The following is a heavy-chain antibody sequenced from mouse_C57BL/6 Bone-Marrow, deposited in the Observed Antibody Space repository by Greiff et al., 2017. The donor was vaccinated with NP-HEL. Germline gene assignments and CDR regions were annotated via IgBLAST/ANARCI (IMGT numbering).Heavy chain of an antibody. D-gene: IGHD4-1*01. J-gene: IGHJ3*01. CDR3: ARSALTGSWFAY. Sequence: EVKLQQSGPVLVKPGASVKMSCKASGYTFTDYYMNWVKQSHGKSLEWIGVINPYNGGTSYNQKFKGKATLTVDKSSSTAYMELNSLTSEDSAVYYCARSALTGSWFAYWGQGTLVTVSA. CDR2: INPYNGGT. CDR1: GYTFTDYY. V-gene: IGHV1-19*01.